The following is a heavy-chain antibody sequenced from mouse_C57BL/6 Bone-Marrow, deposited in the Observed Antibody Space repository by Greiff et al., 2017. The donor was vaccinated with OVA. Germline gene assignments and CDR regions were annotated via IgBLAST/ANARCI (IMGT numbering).Heavy chain of an antibody. CDR1: GFTFSDYY. V-gene: IGHV5-16*01. Sequence: EVQRVESEGGLVQPGSSMKLSCTASGFTFSDYYMAWVRQVPEKGLEWVANINYDGSSTYYLDSLKSRFIISRDNAKNILYLQMSSLKSEDTATYYCATYDYEKGMDYWGQGTSVTVSS. D-gene: IGHD2-4*01. CDR2: INYDGSST. CDR3: ATYDYEKGMDY. J-gene: IGHJ4*01.